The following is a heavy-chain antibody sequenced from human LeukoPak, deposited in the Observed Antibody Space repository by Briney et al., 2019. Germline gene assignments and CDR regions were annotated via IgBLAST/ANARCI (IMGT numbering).Heavy chain of an antibody. CDR1: GYTFTSYG. J-gene: IGHJ4*02. CDR3: ARGPVAPRILGFDY. Sequence: ASVKVSCKASGYTFTSYGISWVRQAPGQGLEWMGRIIPILGIANYAQKFQGRVTITADKSTSTAYMELSSLRSEDTAVYYCARGPVAPRILGFDYWGQGTLVTVSS. CDR2: IIPILGIA. V-gene: IGHV1-69*04. D-gene: IGHD6-19*01.